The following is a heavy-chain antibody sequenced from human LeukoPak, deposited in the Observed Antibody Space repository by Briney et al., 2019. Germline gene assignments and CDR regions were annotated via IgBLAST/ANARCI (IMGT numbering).Heavy chain of an antibody. CDR1: GFTFSSYG. J-gene: IGHJ2*01. CDR2: ISYDGSDK. CDR3: AKSGYNYGYNWYFDL. D-gene: IGHD5-18*01. Sequence: GGSLRLSCEASGFTFSSYGMHWVRQAPGKGLEWVAVISYDGSDKYYADSVKGRFTISRDNSKNTLYLQMNSLRAEDTAVYYCAKSGYNYGYNWYFDLWGRGTLVTVSS. V-gene: IGHV3-30*18.